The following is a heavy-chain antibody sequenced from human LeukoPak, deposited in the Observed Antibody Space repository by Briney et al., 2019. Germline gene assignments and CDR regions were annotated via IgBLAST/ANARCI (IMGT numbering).Heavy chain of an antibody. J-gene: IGHJ1*01. CDR3: ARQRDGYNSYFQH. D-gene: IGHD5-24*01. V-gene: IGHV4-30-4*01. Sequence: SQTLSLTCTVSGGSISSGDYYWSWIRQPPGKGLEWIGYIYYSGSTNYNPSLKSRVTISVDTSKNQFSLKLSSVTAADTAVYYCARQRDGYNSYFQHWGQGTLVTVSS. CDR1: GGSISSGDYY. CDR2: IYYSGST.